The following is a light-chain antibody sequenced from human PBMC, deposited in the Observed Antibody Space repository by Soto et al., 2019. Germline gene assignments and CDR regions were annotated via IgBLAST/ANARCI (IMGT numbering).Light chain of an antibody. CDR3: QQDNSYSPP. V-gene: IGKV1-5*01. CDR1: QGVTRW. J-gene: IGKJ5*01. Sequence: IQLTQSPSTLAASVGDRVTITCRATQGVTRWLAWYQQKPGKAPKLLIYDASTLESGVPSRFSGSGSGTEFTLTISSLQPDDFGTYYCQQDNSYSPPFGQGTRLEIK. CDR2: DAS.